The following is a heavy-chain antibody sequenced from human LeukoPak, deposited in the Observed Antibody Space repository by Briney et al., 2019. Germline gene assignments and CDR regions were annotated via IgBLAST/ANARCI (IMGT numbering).Heavy chain of an antibody. CDR1: GGSISSYY. V-gene: IGHV4-4*07. J-gene: IGHJ4*02. CDR2: IYTSGST. CDR3: AREYDFWSGYYFFDY. D-gene: IGHD3-3*01. Sequence: SETLSLTCTVSGGSISSYYWSWIRQPAGKGLEWIGRIYTSGSTNYNPSLKSRVTMSVDTSKNQFSLKLSSVTAADTAVYYCAREYDFWSGYYFFDYWGQGTLVTVSS.